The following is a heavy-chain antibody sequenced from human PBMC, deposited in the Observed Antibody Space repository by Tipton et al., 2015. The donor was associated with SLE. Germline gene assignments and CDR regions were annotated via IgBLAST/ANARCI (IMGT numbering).Heavy chain of an antibody. D-gene: IGHD3-10*01. Sequence: TLSLTCTVSGGSISPFYWSWIRRPPGKGLEWIGYIYYSGSTNYNPSLKSRVTISVDTSKNQFSLKLSSVTAADTAVYYCAREVPGGWFGELPNWFDPWGQGTLVTVSS. V-gene: IGHV4-59*01. CDR2: IYYSGST. CDR1: GGSISPFY. J-gene: IGHJ5*02. CDR3: AREVPGGWFGELPNWFDP.